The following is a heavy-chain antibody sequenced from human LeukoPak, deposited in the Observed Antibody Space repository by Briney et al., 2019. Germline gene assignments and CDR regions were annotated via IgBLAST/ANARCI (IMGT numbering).Heavy chain of an antibody. CDR1: GGSISSGSYY. Sequence: SQTLSLTCTVSGGSISSGSYYWSWLRQPPGQGLDWIGDIYYSGSTNYNPSLKSRVTISVDTSKNQFSLKLSSVTAADTAVYYCARAVTGRGGGWFDPWGQGTLVTVSS. D-gene: IGHD1-14*01. J-gene: IGHJ5*02. CDR3: ARAVTGRGGGWFDP. V-gene: IGHV4-61*01. CDR2: IYYSGST.